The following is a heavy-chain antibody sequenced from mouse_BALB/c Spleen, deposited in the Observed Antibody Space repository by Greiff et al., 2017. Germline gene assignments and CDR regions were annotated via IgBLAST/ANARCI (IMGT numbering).Heavy chain of an antibody. D-gene: IGHD1-1*02. CDR1: GFTFSSYA. J-gene: IGHJ3*01. CDR2: ISSGGSYT. Sequence: EVKLMESGGGLVKPGGSLKLSCAASGFTFSSYAMSWVRQSPEKRLEWVAEISSGGSYTYYPDTVTGRFTISRDNAKNTLYLEMSSLRSEDTAMYYCAREGGPYGGFAYWGQGTLVTVSA. CDR3: AREGGPYGGFAY. V-gene: IGHV5-9-4*01.